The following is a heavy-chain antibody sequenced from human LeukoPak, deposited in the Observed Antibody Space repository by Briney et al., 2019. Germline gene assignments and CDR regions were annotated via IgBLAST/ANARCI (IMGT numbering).Heavy chain of an antibody. CDR2: ISSSGSPI. D-gene: IGHD2-15*01. J-gene: IGHJ4*02. CDR1: GFTFSSYE. Sequence: GGSLRLSCAASGFTFSSYEMNWVRQAPGKGLEWVSYISSSGSPIYYADSVKGPFTISRDNAKNSLYLQINHLRAEDTAVYYCASPPRGDCSGGSCYDYWGQGTLVTVSS. V-gene: IGHV3-48*03. CDR3: ASPPRGDCSGGSCYDY.